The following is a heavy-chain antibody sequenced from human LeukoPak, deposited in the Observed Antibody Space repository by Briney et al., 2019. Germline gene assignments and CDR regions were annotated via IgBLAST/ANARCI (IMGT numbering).Heavy chain of an antibody. D-gene: IGHD5-18*01. CDR3: AKGNGYSYGRYYFDY. V-gene: IGHV3-23*01. CDR1: GFTFSSYA. CDR2: ITASGGNT. Sequence: GGSLRLSCAASGFTFSSYAMGWVRQAPGKGLEWVSAITASGGNTYYADSVKGRFTISRDNSKTTLYLQVNSLRAEDTAVYYCAKGNGYSYGRYYFDYWGQGTLVTVSS. J-gene: IGHJ4*02.